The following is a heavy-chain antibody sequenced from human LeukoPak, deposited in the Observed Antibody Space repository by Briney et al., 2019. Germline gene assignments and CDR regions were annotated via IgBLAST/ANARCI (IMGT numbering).Heavy chain of an antibody. D-gene: IGHD6-19*01. J-gene: IGHJ4*02. CDR1: GFTFSNYE. V-gene: IGHV3-48*03. Sequence: PGGSLRLSCAASGFTFSNYEMNWVRRAPGKGLEWVSYISRSSTTMYYADSVKGRFTISRDNAKNSLYLQMNSLRAEDTAVYYCASSYSSGWYFDYWGQGTLVTVSS. CDR3: ASSYSSGWYFDY. CDR2: ISRSSTTM.